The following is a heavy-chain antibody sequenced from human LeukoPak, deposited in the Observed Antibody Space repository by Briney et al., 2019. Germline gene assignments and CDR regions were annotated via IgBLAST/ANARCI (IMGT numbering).Heavy chain of an antibody. CDR1: GFTFSSEA. Sequence: PGGSLRLSCAASGFTFSSEAMSWVRQAPGKRLEWVSTIDVSGGNTHYPHPVKGRFTISRDKSKCTLYLQMNSLRAEDTAVYYCAKDVHNLVGGMSYWGQGALVTVSP. CDR3: AKDVHNLVGGMSY. D-gene: IGHD2-21*01. CDR2: IDVSGGNT. J-gene: IGHJ4*02. V-gene: IGHV3-23*01.